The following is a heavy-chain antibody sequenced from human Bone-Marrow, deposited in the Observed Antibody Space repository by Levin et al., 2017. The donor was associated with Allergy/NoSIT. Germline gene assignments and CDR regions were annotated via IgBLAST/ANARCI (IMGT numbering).Heavy chain of an antibody. CDR3: GRGNTIFGVGQLDY. Sequence: PGGSLRLSCVASGFTFRNSAMSWVRQAAGKGLEWLAGITGDGEATHTAESVKGRFTISRDNSKNTLYLQMSSLRAEDTATYYCGRGNTIFGVGQLDYWGQGILVTVPS. CDR2: ITGDGEAT. CDR1: GFTFRNSA. J-gene: IGHJ4*02. D-gene: IGHD3-3*01. V-gene: IGHV3-23*01.